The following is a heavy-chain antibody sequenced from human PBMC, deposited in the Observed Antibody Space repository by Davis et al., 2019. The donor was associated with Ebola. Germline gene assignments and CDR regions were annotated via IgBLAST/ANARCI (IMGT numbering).Heavy chain of an antibody. D-gene: IGHD3-22*01. CDR3: ARGQWLLGGYFDY. CDR2: IYHSGST. J-gene: IGHJ4*02. Sequence: MPSETLSLTCAVYGGSFSGYSWSWIRQPPGKGLEWIGYIYHSGSTYYNPSLKSRVTISVDRSKNQFSLKLSSVTAADTAVYYCARGQWLLGGYFDYWGQGTLVTVSS. V-gene: IGHV4-30-2*01. CDR1: GGSFSGYS.